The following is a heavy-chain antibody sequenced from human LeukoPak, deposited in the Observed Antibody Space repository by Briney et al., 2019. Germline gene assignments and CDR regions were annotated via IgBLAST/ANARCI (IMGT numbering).Heavy chain of an antibody. Sequence: PGRSLRLSCAASGFTFDDYAMHWVRQAPGKGLEWVSGISWNSGSIGYADSVKGRFTISRDNAKNSLYLQMNSLRAEDTALYYCAKEGLGAFFDYWGQGTLVTVSS. CDR1: GFTFDDYA. J-gene: IGHJ4*02. CDR2: ISWNSGSI. CDR3: AKEGLGAFFDY. D-gene: IGHD3-16*01. V-gene: IGHV3-9*01.